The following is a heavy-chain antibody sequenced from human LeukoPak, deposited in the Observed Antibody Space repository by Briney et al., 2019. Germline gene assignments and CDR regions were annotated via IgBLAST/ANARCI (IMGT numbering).Heavy chain of an antibody. V-gene: IGHV3-23*01. D-gene: IGHD6-19*01. CDR1: GFTFSSYA. CDR2: ISGSGGST. CDR3: AKDGHSSGWPSWFDP. Sequence: GGSLRLSCAASGFTFSSYAMSWVRQAPGKGLEWVSAISGSGGSTYYADPVKGRFTISRDNSKNTLYLQMNSLRAEDTAVYYCAKDGHSSGWPSWFDPWGQGTLVTVSS. J-gene: IGHJ5*02.